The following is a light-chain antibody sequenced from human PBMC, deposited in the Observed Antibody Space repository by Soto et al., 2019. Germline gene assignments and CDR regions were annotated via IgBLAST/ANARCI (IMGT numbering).Light chain of an antibody. J-gene: IGLJ2*01. Sequence: SYELTQPPSVSVSRGQTASITCSGDKLGDKYACWYQQKPGQSPVLVIYQDSKRPSGIPERFSGSNSGNTATLTISGTQAMDEADYYCQAWDSSTRGVVFGGGTKLTVL. CDR2: QDS. CDR3: QAWDSSTRGVV. CDR1: KLGDKY. V-gene: IGLV3-1*01.